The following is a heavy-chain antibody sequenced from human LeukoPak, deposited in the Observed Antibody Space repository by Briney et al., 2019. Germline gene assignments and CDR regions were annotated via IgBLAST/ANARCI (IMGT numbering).Heavy chain of an antibody. CDR3: ARDLRSSGYYAFDY. V-gene: IGHV3-21*01. Sequence: GGSLRLSCAASGFTFSSYTMNWVRQAPGKGLEWVSSISTSSSYIYYADSVKGRFTTSRENAKNSLYLQMNSLRAEDTAVYYCARDLRSSGYYAFDYWGQGTLVTVSS. CDR1: GFTFSSYT. D-gene: IGHD3-22*01. J-gene: IGHJ4*02. CDR2: ISTSSSYI.